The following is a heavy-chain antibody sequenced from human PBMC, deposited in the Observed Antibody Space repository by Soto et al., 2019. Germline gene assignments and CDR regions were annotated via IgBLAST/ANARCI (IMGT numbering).Heavy chain of an antibody. V-gene: IGHV4-61*03. CDR2: VHYTGST. CDR1: GDSVTSGSIY. D-gene: IGHD3-3*01. Sequence: QVQLQESGPGLVKPSETLSLTCTVSGDSVTSGSIYWSWIRQPPGKGLEWIGYVHYTGSTNYNPSLKSRVAISVDTSENHFSLTLSSVTAADTAVYYCARDRGNFGVVLADFYQYGMDVWGQGTTVPVSS. CDR3: ARDRGNFGVVLADFYQYGMDV. J-gene: IGHJ6*02.